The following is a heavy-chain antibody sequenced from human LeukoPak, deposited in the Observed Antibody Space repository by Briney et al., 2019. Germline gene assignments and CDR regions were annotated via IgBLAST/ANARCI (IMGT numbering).Heavy chain of an antibody. Sequence: SETLSLTCTLSGGSLSSYYRSWVRQPPGKGLEWVGYIYYSGSTNYNPSLRSRVTISVDTSKNQFSLKLNSVTAADTAVYYCTREVGGYSSSWYGDYFDYWDQGTLVTVSS. J-gene: IGHJ4*02. D-gene: IGHD6-13*01. CDR1: GGSLSSYY. V-gene: IGHV4-59*01. CDR3: TREVGGYSSSWYGDYFDY. CDR2: IYYSGST.